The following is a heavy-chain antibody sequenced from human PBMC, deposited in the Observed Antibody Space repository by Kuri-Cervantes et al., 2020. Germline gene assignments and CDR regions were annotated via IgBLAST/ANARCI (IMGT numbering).Heavy chain of an antibody. Sequence: KVSCKGSGYSFTSYWIGWVRQMPGKGLEWMGIIYPGDSDTRYSPSFQGQVTISADKSISTAYLQWSSLKASDTAMYYCARLAYYYDSSGAYYMDVWGKGTTVTVSS. CDR1: GYSFTSYW. V-gene: IGHV5-51*01. D-gene: IGHD3-22*01. CDR3: ARLAYYYDSSGAYYMDV. CDR2: IYPGDSDT. J-gene: IGHJ6*03.